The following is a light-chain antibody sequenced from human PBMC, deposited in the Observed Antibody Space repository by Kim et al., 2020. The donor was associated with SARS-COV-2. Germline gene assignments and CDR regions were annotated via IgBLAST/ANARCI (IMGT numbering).Light chain of an antibody. CDR1: NIGSKS. CDR2: YDS. J-gene: IGLJ3*02. Sequence: SYELTQPPSVSVAPGKTAWITCGGNNIGSKSVHWYQQKPGQAPVLVIYYDSDRPSGIPERFSGSNSGNTATLTISRVEAGDEADYYCQVWDSSSDHRVFGGGTKLTV. V-gene: IGLV3-21*04. CDR3: QVWDSSSDHRV.